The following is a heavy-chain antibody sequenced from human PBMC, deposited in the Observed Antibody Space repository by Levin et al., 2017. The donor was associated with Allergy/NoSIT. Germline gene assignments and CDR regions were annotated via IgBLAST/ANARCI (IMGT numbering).Heavy chain of an antibody. CDR1: GGSISSYY. CDR2: IYYSGST. Sequence: SETLSLTCTVSGGSISSYYWSWIRQPPGKGLEWIGYIYYSGSTNYNPSLKSRVTISVDTSKNQFSLKLSSVTAADTAVYYCARDYRYAPKYSSSWYGGDYYYYYGMDVWGQGTTVTVSS. CDR3: ARDYRYAPKYSSSWYGGDYYYYYGMDV. D-gene: IGHD6-13*01. J-gene: IGHJ6*02. V-gene: IGHV4-59*01.